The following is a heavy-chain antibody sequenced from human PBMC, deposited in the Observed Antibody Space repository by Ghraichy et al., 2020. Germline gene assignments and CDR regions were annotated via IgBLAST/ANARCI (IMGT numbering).Heavy chain of an antibody. Sequence: GGSLRLSCVASGFPFSSYAMTWVRQAPGKGLEWVSGISSGGGSTNHADSVKGRFTISRDNSKNTVYLHMNSLRPEDMAIYYCAKPDLRGNYFDCWGQGTRVTVSS. V-gene: IGHV3-23*01. J-gene: IGHJ4*02. CDR1: GFPFSSYA. D-gene: IGHD1-14*01. CDR3: AKPDLRGNYFDC. CDR2: ISSGGGST.